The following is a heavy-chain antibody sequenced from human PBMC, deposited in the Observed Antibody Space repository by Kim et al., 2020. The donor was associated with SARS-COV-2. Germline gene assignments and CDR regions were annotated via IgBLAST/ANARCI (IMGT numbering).Heavy chain of an antibody. V-gene: IGHV3-11*01. Sequence: GGSLRLSCAASGFTFSDYYMSWIRQAPGKGLEWVSYISSSGSTIYYADSVKGRFTISRDNAKNSLYLQMNSLRAEDTAVYYCASPYGDYVGSPGRNDYWGQGTLVTVSS. CDR2: ISSSGSTI. CDR1: GFTFSDYY. CDR3: ASPYGDYVGSPGRNDY. D-gene: IGHD4-17*01. J-gene: IGHJ4*02.